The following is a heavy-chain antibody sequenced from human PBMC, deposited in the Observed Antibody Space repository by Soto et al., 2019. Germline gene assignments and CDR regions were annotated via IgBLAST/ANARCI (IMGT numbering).Heavy chain of an antibody. CDR1: GDSLSAGPYH. Sequence: QLQLQESGPGLVKPSETLSLTCSVSGDSLSAGPYHWGWLRQPPGKGLEWIGNVYNSGSTSYGPSLKSRVTISVDTSKNQFSLRLTSVTAADTAVYFCARHPPYRPFDCWGQGTLVTVSS. CDR2: VYNSGST. V-gene: IGHV4-39*01. D-gene: IGHD3-16*02. J-gene: IGHJ4*02. CDR3: ARHPPYRPFDC.